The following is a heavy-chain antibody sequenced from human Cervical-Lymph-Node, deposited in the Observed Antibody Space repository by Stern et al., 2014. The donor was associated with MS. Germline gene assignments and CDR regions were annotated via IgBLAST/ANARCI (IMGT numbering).Heavy chain of an antibody. CDR3: AHSFGSVSGTYSGMDV. D-gene: IGHD1-7*01. CDR2: IYWHDDD. J-gene: IGHJ6*02. V-gene: IGHV2-5*01. CDR1: GFSLSADGVG. Sequence: QITLKESGPSLVRPTQTVTLTCTVSGFSLSADGVGVGWIRQAPGKALEWLALIYWHDDDCYRQSLKNRLTIKRDTSKNQVVITMSDMDPEDTGTYYCAHSFGSVSGTYSGMDVWGQGTTVTVS.